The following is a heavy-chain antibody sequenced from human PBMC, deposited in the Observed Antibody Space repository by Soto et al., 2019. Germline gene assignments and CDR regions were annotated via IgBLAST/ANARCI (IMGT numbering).Heavy chain of an antibody. V-gene: IGHV3-23*01. Sequence: EVQLLESGGGLVQPGGSLRLSCAASGFTFSAYAMGWVRQAPGKGLEWVSTIHCGGGATHYADSVKGRFTISRDDSKNTLYAQMNSLRAEDTAVYYCTKFEGHPLEYWYLDFWGRGTLVTVSS. CDR1: GFTFSAYA. D-gene: IGHD1-1*01. CDR3: TKFEGHPLEYWYLDF. J-gene: IGHJ2*01. CDR2: IHCGGGAT.